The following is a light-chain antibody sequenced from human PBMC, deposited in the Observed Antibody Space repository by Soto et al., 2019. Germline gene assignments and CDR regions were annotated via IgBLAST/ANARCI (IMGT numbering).Light chain of an antibody. CDR1: QSVSSN. CDR3: QQYYAWPRT. V-gene: IGKV3-15*01. J-gene: IGKJ2*01. Sequence: EIVMTQSPATLSVSPGERATLSCRASQSVSSNLAWYQQKPGQAPRLLIYDASTRATGIPARFSGSGSGTEFTLTISSLQSEDFAVYYCQQYYAWPRTFGQGTKLEI. CDR2: DAS.